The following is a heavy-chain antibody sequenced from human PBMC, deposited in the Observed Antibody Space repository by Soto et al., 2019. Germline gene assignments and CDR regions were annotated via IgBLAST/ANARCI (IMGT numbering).Heavy chain of an antibody. CDR1: GGSISSGGYS. CDR2: IYHSGST. V-gene: IGHV4-30-2*01. D-gene: IGHD3-22*01. J-gene: IGHJ1*01. Sequence: QLQLQESGSGLVKPSQTLSLTCAVSGGSISSGGYSWSWIRQPPGKGLEWIGYIYHSGSTYYNPSLKSRVTISVDRSKNQFSLKLSSVTAADTAVYYCASSYYDSSGSALRDWGQDTLVTVSS. CDR3: ASSYYDSSGSALRD.